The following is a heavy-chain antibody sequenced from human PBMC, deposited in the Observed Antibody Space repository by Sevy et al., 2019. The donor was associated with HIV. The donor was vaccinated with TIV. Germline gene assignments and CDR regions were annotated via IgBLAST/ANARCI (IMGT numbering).Heavy chain of an antibody. CDR2: IDSGGST. Sequence: GGSLRLSCEASGFTVSGNYMAWVRLAPGKGLEWVSLIDSGGSTYYADSVKGRFTISRDNAKNTPYLQMNPLRAEDTAVYFCARFPYYDASGYYYYYYGMDVWGQGTTVTVSS. V-gene: IGHV3-66*01. CDR3: ARFPYYDASGYYYYYYGMDV. J-gene: IGHJ6*02. D-gene: IGHD3-22*01. CDR1: GFTVSGNY.